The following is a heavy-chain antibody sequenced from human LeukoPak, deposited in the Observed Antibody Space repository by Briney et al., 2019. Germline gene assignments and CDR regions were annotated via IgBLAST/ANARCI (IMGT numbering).Heavy chain of an antibody. J-gene: IGHJ4*02. V-gene: IGHV3-30*03. CDR3: TTENWYVFEH. Sequence: GGSLRLSCAASGFTFSSYGMHWVRQAPGKGLEWVAVISYDGSNKYYADSVKGRFTLSRDNSKNTLYLQMNSLRAEDTAVYYCTTENWYVFEHWGQGTLVSVSS. CDR1: GFTFSSYG. CDR2: ISYDGSNK. D-gene: IGHD1-1*01.